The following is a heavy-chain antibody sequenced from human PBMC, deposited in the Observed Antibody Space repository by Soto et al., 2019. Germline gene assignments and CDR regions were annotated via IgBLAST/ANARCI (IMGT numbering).Heavy chain of an antibody. CDR3: AREVNWNYEGLDY. CDR1: GFTFSSCA. J-gene: IGHJ4*02. D-gene: IGHD1-7*01. Sequence: PGGSLRLSCAASGFTFSSCAMHWVRQAPGKGLEWVAVISYDGSNKYYADSVKGRFTISRDNSKNTLYLQMNSLRAEDTAVYYCAREVNWNYEGLDYWGQGTLVTVSS. V-gene: IGHV3-30-3*01. CDR2: ISYDGSNK.